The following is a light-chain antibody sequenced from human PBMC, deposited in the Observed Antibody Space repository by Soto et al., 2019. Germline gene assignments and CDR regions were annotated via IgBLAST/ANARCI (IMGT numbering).Light chain of an antibody. CDR3: QQYNNWPRS. V-gene: IGKV3-15*01. CDR1: QSVSSN. CDR2: GAS. J-gene: IGKJ3*01. Sequence: EIVMTQSPATLSVSPGERATLSCRASQSVSSNLAWYQQKPGQAPRLLIYGASTRATGIPARFSGSGSGTEFTLTISSLQSEEFAVYYCQQYNNWPRSFGPGTKLEIK.